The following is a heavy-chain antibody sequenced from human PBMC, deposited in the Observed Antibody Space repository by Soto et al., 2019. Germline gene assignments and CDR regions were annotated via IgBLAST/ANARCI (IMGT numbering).Heavy chain of an antibody. D-gene: IGHD6-6*01. Sequence: EVQLVQSGAEVKKPGESLKISCKGSGYSFTSYWIGWVRQMPGKGLEWMGIIYPGDSDTRYSPSFEGQVTISADKSISTAYLQWSSLKASDTAMYYCASYSCIAARRGYFDYWGQGTLVTVSS. J-gene: IGHJ4*02. CDR3: ASYSCIAARRGYFDY. CDR2: IYPGDSDT. CDR1: GYSFTSYW. V-gene: IGHV5-51*03.